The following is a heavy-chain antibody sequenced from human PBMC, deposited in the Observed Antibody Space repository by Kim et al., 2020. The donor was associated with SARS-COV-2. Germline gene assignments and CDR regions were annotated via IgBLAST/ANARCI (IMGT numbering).Heavy chain of an antibody. CDR1: GGSISSYY. CDR3: ASLAAAGTSSWYFDL. D-gene: IGHD6-13*01. V-gene: IGHV4-59*08. CDR2: IYYSGST. J-gene: IGHJ2*01. Sequence: SETLSLTCTVSGGSISSYYWSWIRQPPGKGLEWIGYIYYSGSTNYNPSLKSRVTISVDTSKNQFSLKLSSVTAADTAVYYCASLAAAGTSSWYFDLWGRG.